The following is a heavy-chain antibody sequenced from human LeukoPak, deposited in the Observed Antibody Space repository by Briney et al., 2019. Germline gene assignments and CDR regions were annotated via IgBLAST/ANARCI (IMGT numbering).Heavy chain of an antibody. CDR2: ISAYNGNT. CDR1: GYTFTSYG. CDR3: ARDLGPGGGGYYGMDV. D-gene: IGHD3-10*01. V-gene: IGHV1-18*01. Sequence: ASVKVSCKASGYTFTSYGISWVRQAPGQGLEWMGWISAYNGNTNYAQKLQGRVTMTTDTSTSTAYMELRSLRSDDTALYYCARDLGPGGGGYYGMDVWGQGTTVTVSS. J-gene: IGHJ6*02.